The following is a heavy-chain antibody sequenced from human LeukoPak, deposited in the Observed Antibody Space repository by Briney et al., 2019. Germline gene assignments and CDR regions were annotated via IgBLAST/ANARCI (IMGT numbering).Heavy chain of an antibody. Sequence: SEKVSCKASGGTFSSYAISWVRQAPGQGLEWMGGIIPIFGTANYAQKFQGRVTITADESTSTAYMELSSLRSEDTAVYYCARINGYSSGWSADPDFDYWGQGTLVTVSS. CDR3: ARINGYSSGWSADPDFDY. V-gene: IGHV1-69*13. CDR1: GGTFSSYA. CDR2: IIPIFGTA. D-gene: IGHD6-19*01. J-gene: IGHJ4*02.